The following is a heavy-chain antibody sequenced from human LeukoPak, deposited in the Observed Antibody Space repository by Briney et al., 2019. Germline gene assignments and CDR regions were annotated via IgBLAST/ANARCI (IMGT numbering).Heavy chain of an antibody. D-gene: IGHD6-19*01. Sequence: GGSLRLSCAASGFTFSSYWMNWARQAPGKGLEWVASINHNGNVNYYVDSVRGRFTISRDNAKNSLFLQLSSLRGEDTAVYYCARGGEQWQVPVFFDYWGQGTLVTVSS. J-gene: IGHJ4*02. V-gene: IGHV3-7*01. CDR1: GFTFSSYW. CDR2: INHNGNVN. CDR3: ARGGEQWQVPVFFDY.